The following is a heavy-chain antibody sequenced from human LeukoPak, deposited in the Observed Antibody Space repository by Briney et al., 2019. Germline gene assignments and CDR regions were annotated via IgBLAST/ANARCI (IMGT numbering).Heavy chain of an antibody. CDR1: GFTFSSYS. CDR3: AKGLVTGSLDY. D-gene: IGHD3-10*01. J-gene: IGHJ4*02. V-gene: IGHV3-48*01. CDR2: ISSSSSTI. Sequence: GGSLRLSCAASGFTFSSYSMNWVRQAPGKGLEWVSYISSSSSTIYYADSVKGRFTVSRANSENTLYLQMNSLRAEDTAVYYCAKGLVTGSLDYWGQGALVTVSS.